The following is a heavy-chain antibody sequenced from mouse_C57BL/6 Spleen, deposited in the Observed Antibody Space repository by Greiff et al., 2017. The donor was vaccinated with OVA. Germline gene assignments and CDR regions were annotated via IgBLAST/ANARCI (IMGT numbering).Heavy chain of an antibody. J-gene: IGHJ4*01. CDR2: IYYSGTI. CDR3: ARGGIYYGNFYAMDY. CDR1: GISITTGNYR. Sequence: EVQLQQSGPGLVKPSQTVFLTCTVTGISITTGNYRWSWIRQFPGNKLEWIGYIYYSGTITYNPSLTRRTTITRDTPKNQFFLEMNSLTAEDTATYYCARGGIYYGNFYAMDYWGQGTSVTVSS. V-gene: IGHV3-5*01. D-gene: IGHD2-1*01.